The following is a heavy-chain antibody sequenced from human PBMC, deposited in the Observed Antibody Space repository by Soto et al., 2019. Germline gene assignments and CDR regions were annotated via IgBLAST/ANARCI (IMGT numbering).Heavy chain of an antibody. CDR2: IYHSGST. CDR3: ASSIYSSSWYFDY. J-gene: IGHJ4*02. V-gene: IGHV4-38-2*01. CDR1: GYSISSGYY. Sequence: PSETLSLTCAVSGYSISSGYYWGWIRQPPGKGLEWIGSIYHSGSTYYNPSLKSRVTISVDTSKNQFSLKLSSVTAADTAVYYCASSIYSSSWYFDYWGQGTLVTVS. D-gene: IGHD6-13*01.